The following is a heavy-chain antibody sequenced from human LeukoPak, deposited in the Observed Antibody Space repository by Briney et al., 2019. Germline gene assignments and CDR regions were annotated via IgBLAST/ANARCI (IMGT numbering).Heavy chain of an antibody. CDR1: GFTFSSYA. CDR3: EKDRQWLAKTLLAY. CDR2: ISGSGGST. V-gene: IGHV3-23*01. Sequence: GGSLRLSCAASGFTFSSYAMSWVRQAPGKGLEWVSAISGSGGSTYYAHSVKGLFTIPRDNSKNTLYLQMNTLSAEDTAVYYGEKDRQWLAKTLLAYSGQGDLVTVSS. D-gene: IGHD6-19*01. J-gene: IGHJ4*02.